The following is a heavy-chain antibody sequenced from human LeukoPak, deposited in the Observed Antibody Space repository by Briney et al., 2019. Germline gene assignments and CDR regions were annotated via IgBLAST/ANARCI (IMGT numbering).Heavy chain of an antibody. J-gene: IGHJ4*02. CDR3: ARNPAASGSFEY. CDR1: GYTFTNYD. Sequence: ASVKVSCKASGYTFTNYDISWVRQATGQGLEWMGWMNPNSGNTGYAQRFQGRVTMTRDTSTGTAYMDLSSLTSEDTAVYYCARNPAASGSFEYWGQGTLVTVSS. CDR2: MNPNSGNT. V-gene: IGHV1-8*01. D-gene: IGHD3-10*01.